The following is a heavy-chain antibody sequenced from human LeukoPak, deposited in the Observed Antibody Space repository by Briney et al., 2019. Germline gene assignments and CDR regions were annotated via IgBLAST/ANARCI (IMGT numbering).Heavy chain of an antibody. J-gene: IGHJ4*02. D-gene: IGHD5-18*01. Sequence: PGGSLRLSCAASGFTFSSYAMSWVRQAPGKGLEWVSAISGSGGSTYYADSVKGRFTISRDNSKNTLYLQMNSLRAEDTAVYYCARDSRGYSYGNGIFDYWGQGTLVTVSS. CDR2: ISGSGGST. CDR3: ARDSRGYSYGNGIFDY. CDR1: GFTFSSYA. V-gene: IGHV3-23*01.